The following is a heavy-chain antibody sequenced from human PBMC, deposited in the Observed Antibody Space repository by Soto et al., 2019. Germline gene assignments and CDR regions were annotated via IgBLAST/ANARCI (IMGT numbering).Heavy chain of an antibody. V-gene: IGHV3-48*02. D-gene: IGHD5-12*01. CDR1: GFTFSSYS. CDR3: ARDLPDVDIVATTTGGYYFDY. Sequence: PGGSLRLSCAASGFTFSSYSMNWVRQAPGKGLEWVSYISSSSSTIYYADSVKGRFTISRDNAKNSLYLQMNSLRDEDTAVYYCARDLPDVDIVATTTGGYYFDYWGQGTLVTVSS. J-gene: IGHJ4*02. CDR2: ISSSSSTI.